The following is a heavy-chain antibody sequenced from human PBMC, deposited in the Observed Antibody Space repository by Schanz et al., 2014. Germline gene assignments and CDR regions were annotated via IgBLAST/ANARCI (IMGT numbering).Heavy chain of an antibody. CDR1: GFTFSSNS. CDR2: IKEDGSVK. J-gene: IGHJ4*02. Sequence: EVQLLESGGGLVQPGGSLRLSCAASGFTFSSNSMNWVRQAPGKGLEWVANIKEDGSVKDYVDSVKGRFTISRDNAKRSLFLQMNSLRVEDTAVYFCVSQTGSPNYWGQGTLVTVSS. CDR3: VSQTGSPNY. D-gene: IGHD6-13*01. V-gene: IGHV3-7*02.